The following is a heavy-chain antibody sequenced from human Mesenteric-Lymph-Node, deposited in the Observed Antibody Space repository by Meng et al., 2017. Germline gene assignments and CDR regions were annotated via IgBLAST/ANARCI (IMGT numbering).Heavy chain of an antibody. CDR3: TKNGAYSLEY. Sequence: QGHLQESGPGLVKHSGTLSLTCAGSGGSISWGTWWSWVRQPPGKGLQWIGEFFHSGITNYNPSLKSRATISVDTSKNHFSLELSSVTAADTAVYYCTKNGAYSLEYWGQGALVTVSS. CDR1: GGSISWGTW. CDR2: FFHSGIT. V-gene: IGHV4-4*02. J-gene: IGHJ4*02. D-gene: IGHD2-15*01.